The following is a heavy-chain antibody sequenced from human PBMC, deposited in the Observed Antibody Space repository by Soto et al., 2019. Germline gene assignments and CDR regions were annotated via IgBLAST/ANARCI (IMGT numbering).Heavy chain of an antibody. CDR1: GGSISSGGYY. CDR2: IYYSGST. D-gene: IGHD2-2*01. Sequence: NPSETLSLTCTVSGGSISSGGYYWSWIRQHPGKGLEWIGYIYYSGSTYYNPSLKSRVTISVDTSKNQFSLKLSSVTAADTAVYYCARKEDCSSTSCYRGLSAFDIWGQGTMVTVSS. V-gene: IGHV4-31*03. J-gene: IGHJ3*02. CDR3: ARKEDCSSTSCYRGLSAFDI.